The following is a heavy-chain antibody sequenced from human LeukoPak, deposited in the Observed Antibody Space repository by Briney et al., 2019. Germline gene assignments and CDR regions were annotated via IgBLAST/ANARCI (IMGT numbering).Heavy chain of an antibody. Sequence: SETLSLTCTVSGGSISSYYWSWIRQPPGKGLEWIGYIYYSGSTNYNPSLKSRVTISVDTSRNQFSLKLSSVTAADTAVYYCAGSITIFPPFDPWGQGTLVTVSS. J-gene: IGHJ5*02. CDR1: GGSISSYY. D-gene: IGHD3-9*01. CDR3: AGSITIFPPFDP. V-gene: IGHV4-59*01. CDR2: IYYSGST.